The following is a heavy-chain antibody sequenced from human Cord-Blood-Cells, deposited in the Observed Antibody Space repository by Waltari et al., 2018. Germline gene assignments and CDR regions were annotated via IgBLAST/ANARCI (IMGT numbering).Heavy chain of an antibody. CDR1: GFTFSSYS. Sequence: EVQLVESGGGLVKPGGSLRLSCAASGFTFSSYSMNWVRQAPGKGLEWVSSISSSSSYIYYADSVKGQFTISRDNAKNSLYLQMNSLRAEDTAVYYCARATITLDAFDIWGQGTMVTDSS. J-gene: IGHJ3*02. CDR3: ARATITLDAFDI. CDR2: ISSSSSYI. V-gene: IGHV3-21*01.